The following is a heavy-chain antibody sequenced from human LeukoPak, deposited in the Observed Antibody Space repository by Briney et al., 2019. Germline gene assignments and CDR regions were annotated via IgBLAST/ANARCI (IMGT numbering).Heavy chain of an antibody. J-gene: IGHJ5*02. D-gene: IGHD3-9*01. Sequence: GAWVKVSFQSAGYTFTRYEINGVGQATGQGGEGVGWRKPNSCNTGYAQQFQGRVTTTRDNYISTAYMELSSLRSEDTAVYYRARAGVRYFDEIDPWGQGTLVTVSS. CDR3: ARAGVRYFDEIDP. CDR1: GYTFTRYE. CDR2: RKPNSCNT. V-gene: IGHV1-8*01.